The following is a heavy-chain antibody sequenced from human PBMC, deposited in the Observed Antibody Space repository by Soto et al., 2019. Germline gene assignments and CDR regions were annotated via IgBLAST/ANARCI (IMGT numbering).Heavy chain of an antibody. CDR2: IYYSGST. J-gene: IGHJ4*02. CDR3: AREGGAGVAASPIDY. Sequence: SETLSLTCTVSGGSISSYYWSWIRQPPGKGLEWIGYIYYSGSTNYNPSLKSRVTISVDTSKNQFSLKLSSVTAADTAVYYCAREGGAGVAASPIDYWGQGTLVTVSS. V-gene: IGHV4-59*01. CDR1: GGSISSYY. D-gene: IGHD6-13*01.